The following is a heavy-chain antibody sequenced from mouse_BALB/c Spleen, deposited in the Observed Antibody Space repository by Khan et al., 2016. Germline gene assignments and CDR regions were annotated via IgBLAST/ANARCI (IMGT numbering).Heavy chain of an antibody. J-gene: IGHJ1*01. CDR1: GYNFTSYW. D-gene: IGHD1-1*01. CDR2: IYPGSGST. Sequence: QVQLQQPGAELVKPGTSVKLSCKASGYNFTSYWINWVKLRPGQGLEWIGDIYPGSGSTNYNEKFKSKARLTVDTSSSTAYMQLSSLASEDSALYYCARAALSYGSSYWYFDVWGAGTTVTVSS. CDR3: ARAALSYGSSYWYFDV. V-gene: IGHV1-55*01.